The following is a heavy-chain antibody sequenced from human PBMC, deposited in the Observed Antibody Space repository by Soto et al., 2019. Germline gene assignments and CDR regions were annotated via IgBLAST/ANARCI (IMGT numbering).Heavy chain of an antibody. J-gene: IGHJ6*03. D-gene: IGHD3-3*01. CDR3: ARVSLEWLLSGGERYYYMDV. Sequence: SETLSLTCTVSGGSISSYYWSWIRQPPGKGLEWIGYIYYSGSTNYNPSLKSRVTISVDTSKNQFSLKLSSVTAADTAVYYCARVSLEWLLSGGERYYYMDVWGKGTTVTVSS. CDR1: GGSISSYY. CDR2: IYYSGST. V-gene: IGHV4-59*01.